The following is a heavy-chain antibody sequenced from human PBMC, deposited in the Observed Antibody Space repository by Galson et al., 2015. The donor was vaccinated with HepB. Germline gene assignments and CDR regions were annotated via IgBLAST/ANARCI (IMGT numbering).Heavy chain of an antibody. V-gene: IGHV7-4-1*02. J-gene: IGHJ4*02. CDR1: GYTFTSYA. Sequence: SVKVSCKASGYTFTSYAMNWVRQAPGQGLEWMGWINTNTGNPAHAQGFTGRFVFSLDTSVSTAYLQISGLKAEDTAIYYCARGDGSGYYYVDYWGQGSLGTVAS. CDR2: INTNTGNP. D-gene: IGHD3-22*01. CDR3: ARGDGSGYYYVDY.